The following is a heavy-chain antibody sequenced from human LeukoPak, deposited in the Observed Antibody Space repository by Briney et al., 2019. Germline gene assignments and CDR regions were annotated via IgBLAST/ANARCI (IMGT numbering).Heavy chain of an antibody. J-gene: IGHJ3*02. CDR2: ISYIGST. Sequence: NPSETLSLTCTVSGGSFSSHYWSWIRQPPGKGLEWIGYISYIGSTNYNPSLKSRVTISVDTSKNQFSLKLSSVTAADTAVYYCARDPTTVTKGLDIWGQGTMVTASS. CDR1: GGSFSSHY. D-gene: IGHD4-17*01. CDR3: ARDPTTVTKGLDI. V-gene: IGHV4-59*11.